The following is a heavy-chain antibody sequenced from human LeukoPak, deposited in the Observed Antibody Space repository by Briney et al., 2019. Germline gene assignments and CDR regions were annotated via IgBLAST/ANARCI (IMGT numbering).Heavy chain of an antibody. CDR2: ISSSSSYI. CDR3: ARDYVTGYYYDSSGLNWFDP. V-gene: IGHV3-21*01. D-gene: IGHD3-22*01. Sequence: PGGSLRLSCAASGFTFSSYSMNWVRQAPGKGLEWVSSISSSSSYIYYADSVEGRFTISRDNAKNSLYLQMNSLRAEDTAVYYCARDYVTGYYYDSSGLNWFDPWGQGTLVTVSS. CDR1: GFTFSSYS. J-gene: IGHJ5*02.